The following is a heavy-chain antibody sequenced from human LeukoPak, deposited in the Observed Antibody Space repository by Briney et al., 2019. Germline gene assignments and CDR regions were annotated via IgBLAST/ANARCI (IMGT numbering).Heavy chain of an antibody. D-gene: IGHD3-10*01. CDR3: ARGGFGELFFDY. V-gene: IGHV1-69*06. J-gene: IGHJ4*02. CDR2: ITPIFGTA. CDR1: GGTFSSYA. Sequence: ASVKVSCKASGGTFSSYAISWVRQAPGQGLEWMGGITPIFGTANYAQKFQGRVTITADKSTSTAYMELSSLRSEDTAVYYCARGGFGELFFDYWGQGTLVTVSS.